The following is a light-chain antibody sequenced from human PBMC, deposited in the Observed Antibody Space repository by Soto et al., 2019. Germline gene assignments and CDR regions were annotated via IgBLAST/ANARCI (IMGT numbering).Light chain of an antibody. Sequence: DIQLTQSPSFLSASVGDRLTITCRASQGIRSSLAWYQQKPGKAPNLLIYTVSTLPSGVPSRFSGSISGTEFTLTIISLQPEDFATYYCQQFNNSPFTFGGGTKVEI. CDR3: QQFNNSPFT. CDR1: QGIRSS. J-gene: IGKJ4*01. V-gene: IGKV1-9*01. CDR2: TVS.